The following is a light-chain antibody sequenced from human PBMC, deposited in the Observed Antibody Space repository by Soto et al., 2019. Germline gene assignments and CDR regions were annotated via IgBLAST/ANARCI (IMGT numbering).Light chain of an antibody. CDR2: GAS. Sequence: EIVLTQSPGTLSLSPGERATLSCRASQSVSNNYLAWYQQKPGQAPRLLIYGASNRATGIPDRFSGSGSGTEFTLTISGLQSEDFAVYYCQQYYNWPRTFGQGTKVDNK. J-gene: IGKJ1*01. CDR3: QQYYNWPRT. CDR1: QSVSNN. V-gene: IGKV3D-15*01.